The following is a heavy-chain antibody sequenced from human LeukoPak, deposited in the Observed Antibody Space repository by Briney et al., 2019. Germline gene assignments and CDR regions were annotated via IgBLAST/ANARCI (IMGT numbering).Heavy chain of an antibody. V-gene: IGHV3-23*01. CDR1: GGSFSGYY. CDR3: AKPGSSSWYGNFDY. D-gene: IGHD6-13*01. J-gene: IGHJ4*02. Sequence: ETLSLTCAVYGGSFSGYYWSWVRQAPGKGLEWVSAISGSGGSTYYADSVKGRFTISRDNSKNTLYLQMNSLRAEDTAVYYCAKPGSSSWYGNFDYWGQGTLVTVSS. CDR2: ISGSGGST.